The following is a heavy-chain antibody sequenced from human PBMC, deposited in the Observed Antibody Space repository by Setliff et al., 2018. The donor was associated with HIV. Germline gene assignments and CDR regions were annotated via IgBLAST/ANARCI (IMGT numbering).Heavy chain of an antibody. D-gene: IGHD3-22*01. Sequence: GASVKVSCKTSGYTFTGYYMHWVRQAPGQGLEWMGWINPNSGATNYAHIFQDRVTMTRDTSISTAYLELRRLRSDDTALYYRARIGARIFDYYDDTSQTDYWGQGALVTVSS. V-gene: IGHV1-2*02. J-gene: IGHJ4*02. CDR1: GYTFTGYY. CDR3: ARIGARIFDYYDDTSQTDY. CDR2: INPNSGAT.